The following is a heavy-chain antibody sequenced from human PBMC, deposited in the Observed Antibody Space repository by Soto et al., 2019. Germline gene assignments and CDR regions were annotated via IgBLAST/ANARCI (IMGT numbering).Heavy chain of an antibody. V-gene: IGHV3-33*01. J-gene: IGHJ6*02. D-gene: IGHD6-13*01. CDR2: IWYDGSNK. Sequence: QVQLVESGGGVVQPGRSLRLSCAASGFTFSNYGMHWVRQAPGKGLEWVAVIWYDGSNKYYADSVKGRFTVSRDNSKTTLYLQMNSLRAEDTAVYYCARALYSSSWYVYYGMDVWGQGTTVTVSS. CDR3: ARALYSSSWYVYYGMDV. CDR1: GFTFSNYG.